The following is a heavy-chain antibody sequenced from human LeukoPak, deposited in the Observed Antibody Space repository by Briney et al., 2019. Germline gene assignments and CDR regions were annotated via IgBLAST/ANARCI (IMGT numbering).Heavy chain of an antibody. D-gene: IGHD6-13*01. CDR1: GGSISSYY. CDR3: ARWDSSSWHYDY. CDR2: IYYSGST. J-gene: IGHJ4*02. Sequence: SETLSLTCTVSGGSISSYYWSWIRQPPGKGLEWIGYIYYSGSTNYNPSLKSRVTISVDTSKNQFSLKLSSVTAADTAVYYCARWDSSSWHYDYWGQGTLVTVSS. V-gene: IGHV4-59*01.